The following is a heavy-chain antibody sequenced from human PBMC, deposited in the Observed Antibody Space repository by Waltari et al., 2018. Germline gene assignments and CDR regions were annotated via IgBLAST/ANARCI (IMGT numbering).Heavy chain of an antibody. CDR3: ARLGAVDKWDLLRCFDY. V-gene: IGHV3-7*01. CDR2: INQDGSEK. CDR1: GFTFSNYW. D-gene: IGHD1-26*01. J-gene: IGHJ4*02. Sequence: EVQLVESGGGLVQPGGSLRLSCAASGFTFSNYWTSWVRQAPGKGLEWVANINQDGSEKYYVDSVKGRFTISRDNAKNSLYLQMNSLRAEDTAVYYCARLGAVDKWDLLRCFDYWGQGTMVTVSS.